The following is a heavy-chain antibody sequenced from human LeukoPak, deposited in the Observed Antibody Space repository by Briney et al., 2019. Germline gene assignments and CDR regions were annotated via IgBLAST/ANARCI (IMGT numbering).Heavy chain of an antibody. J-gene: IGHJ5*02. CDR2: TYYRSKWYN. Sequence: SQTLSLTCAISGDSFSSNSAAWNWLRQSPSRGLEWLGRTYYRSKWYNDYAVSVKSRITINPDTSKNQFSLQLNSVTPEDTAVYYCAREYSSSTLNWFDHWGQGTLVTVSS. CDR3: AREYSSSTLNWFDH. V-gene: IGHV6-1*01. D-gene: IGHD6-6*01. CDR1: GDSFSSNSAA.